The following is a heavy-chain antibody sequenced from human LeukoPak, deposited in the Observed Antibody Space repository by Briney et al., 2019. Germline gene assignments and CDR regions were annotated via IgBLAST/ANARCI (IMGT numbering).Heavy chain of an antibody. D-gene: IGHD3-22*01. CDR3: ARGFSDSSGYYYLPIKSFDY. J-gene: IGHJ4*02. CDR2: IYYSGST. CDR1: GDSISSSSSY. V-gene: IGHV4-39*07. Sequence: SETLSLTCTVSGDSISSSSSYWGWIRQPPGKGLEWIGSIYYSGSTYYNTSLKSRVTISVDTSKNQFSLKLSSVTAADTAVYYCARGFSDSSGYYYLPIKSFDYWGQGILVTVSS.